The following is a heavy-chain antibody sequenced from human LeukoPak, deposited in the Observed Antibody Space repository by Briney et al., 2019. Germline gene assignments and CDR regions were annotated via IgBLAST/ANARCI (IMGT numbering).Heavy chain of an antibody. CDR1: GSTFSSSA. D-gene: IGHD5-24*01. V-gene: IGHV3-23*01. Sequence: PGGSLRLSCAASGSTFSSSAMSWVRQAPGKGLEWVSNISGRGSGGSTYYADSVKGRFTISRDNSKNTLYLQMNSLRADDTAVYYCAKSGYNRFDYWGQGTLVTVSS. CDR3: AKSGYNRFDY. CDR2: ISGRGSGGST. J-gene: IGHJ4*02.